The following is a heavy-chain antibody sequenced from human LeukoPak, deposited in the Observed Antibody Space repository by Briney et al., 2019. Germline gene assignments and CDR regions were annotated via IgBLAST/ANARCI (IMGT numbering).Heavy chain of an antibody. CDR3: ARDHGSYYYYYYYMDV. D-gene: IGHD1-26*01. J-gene: IGHJ6*03. CDR1: GTSFSNFV. Sequence: PGGSLRLSCAASGTSFSNFVMTWVRQAPGKGLEWISTISGSAVNTYYADSVKGRFTISRDNAKNSLYLQMNSLRAEDTAVYYCARDHGSYYYYYYYMDVWGKGTTVTVSS. CDR2: ISGSAVNT. V-gene: IGHV3-21*01.